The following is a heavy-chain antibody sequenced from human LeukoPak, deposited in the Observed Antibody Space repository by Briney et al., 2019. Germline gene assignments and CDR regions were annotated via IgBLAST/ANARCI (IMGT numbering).Heavy chain of an antibody. V-gene: IGHV4-34*01. CDR1: GGSFSGYY. CDR3: ARDPGIAVAGTNYFDY. Sequence: SETLSLTCAVYGGSFSGYYWSWIRQPPGKGLEWIGEINHSGSTNYNPSLKSRVTISVDTSKNQFSPKLSSVTAADTAVYYCARDPGIAVAGTNYFDYWGQGTLVSVSS. J-gene: IGHJ4*02. D-gene: IGHD6-19*01. CDR2: INHSGST.